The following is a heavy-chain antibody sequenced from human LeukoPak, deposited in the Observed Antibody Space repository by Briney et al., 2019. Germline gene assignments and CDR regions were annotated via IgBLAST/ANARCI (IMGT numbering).Heavy chain of an antibody. CDR1: GGSTSSGGYY. V-gene: IGHV4-34*01. CDR2: INHSGST. CDR3: ARNHNVLLGFGESFFDY. Sequence: SETLSLTCSVSGGSTSSGGYYWSWIRQPPGKGLECIGEINHSGSTNYNPSLKSRVTISVDTSKNQFSLKLSSVTAADTAVYYCARNHNVLLGFGESFFDYWGQGTLVTVSS. D-gene: IGHD3-10*01. J-gene: IGHJ4*02.